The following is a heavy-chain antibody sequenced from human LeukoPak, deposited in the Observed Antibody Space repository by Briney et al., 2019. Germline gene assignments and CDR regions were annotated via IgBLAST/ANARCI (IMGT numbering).Heavy chain of an antibody. Sequence: GGSLRLSCAASGFTFRSYGMHWVRQAPGKGLEWVAFIRYDGGAKYYTDSLRGRFTISRDNSKNTLYLQMNSLRPEDTAVYYCAKEGYTRTWHYFDYWGQGTLITVSS. J-gene: IGHJ4*02. V-gene: IGHV3-30*02. CDR2: IRYDGGAK. CDR1: GFTFRSYG. D-gene: IGHD2-2*02. CDR3: AKEGYTRTWHYFDY.